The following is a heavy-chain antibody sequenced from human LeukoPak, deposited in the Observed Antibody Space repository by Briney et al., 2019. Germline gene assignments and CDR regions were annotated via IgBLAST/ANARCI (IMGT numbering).Heavy chain of an antibody. J-gene: IGHJ5*01. D-gene: IGHD6-19*01. CDR1: GFAFSCYA. CDR3: AKPISGGLAVTADWFHP. Sequence: GGSLRLSCAASGFAFSCYAMSWLRQPPGKGLEWVSTINANSGTTSYAASVRGRFTISRDNSKNTLYLQVNTLRADDTATYYCAKPISGGLAVTADWFHPWGQGTLVVVSS. V-gene: IGHV3-23*01. CDR2: INANSGTT.